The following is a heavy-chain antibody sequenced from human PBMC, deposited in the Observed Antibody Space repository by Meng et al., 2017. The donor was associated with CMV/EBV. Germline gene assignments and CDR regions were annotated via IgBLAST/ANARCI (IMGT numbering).Heavy chain of an antibody. CDR2: IIPILGIA. Sequence: SVKVSCKASGGTFSSYAISRVRQAPGQGLEWMGGIIPILGIANYAQKFQGRVTITADKSTSTAYMELSSLRSEDTAVYYCAREGSGDYYDFWSGQGFDPWGQGTLVTVSS. CDR1: GGTFSSYA. D-gene: IGHD3-3*01. V-gene: IGHV1-69*10. J-gene: IGHJ5*02. CDR3: AREGSGDYYDFWSGQGFDP.